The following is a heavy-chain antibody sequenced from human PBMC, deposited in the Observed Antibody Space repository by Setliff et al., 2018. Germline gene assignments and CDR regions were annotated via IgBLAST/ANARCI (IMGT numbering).Heavy chain of an antibody. J-gene: IGHJ3*02. CDR1: GGTFSSYG. D-gene: IGHD3-10*01. CDR3: ARDYYGSGNDAFDI. V-gene: IGHV1-18*01. Sequence: GASVKVSCKASGGTFSSYGISWVRQAPGQGLEWMGWISAYNGNTNYAQKLQGRVTMTTDTSTSTAYMELRSLRSDDTAVYYCARDYYGSGNDAFDIWGQGTMVTVSS. CDR2: ISAYNGNT.